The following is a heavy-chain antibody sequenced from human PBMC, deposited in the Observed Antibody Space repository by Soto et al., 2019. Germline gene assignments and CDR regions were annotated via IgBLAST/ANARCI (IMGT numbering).Heavy chain of an antibody. CDR3: ARGARFLDWFEGGY. CDR1: GYTFTNYA. V-gene: IGHV1-18*01. J-gene: IGHJ4*02. D-gene: IGHD3-3*01. CDR2: ISAYNGDT. Sequence: ASVKVSCKASGYTFTNYAISWVRQAPGQGLEWMGWISAYNGDTNYAQKLQGRVTMTTDTSTSTAYMELRSLRSDDTAVYYCARGARFLDWFEGGYWGQGTLVTVSS.